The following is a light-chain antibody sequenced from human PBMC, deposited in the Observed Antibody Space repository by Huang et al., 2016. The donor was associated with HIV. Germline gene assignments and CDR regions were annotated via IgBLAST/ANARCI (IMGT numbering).Light chain of an antibody. CDR2: DAS. CDR1: QGISNY. Sequence: IQLTQSPSSLSASVGDRVTITCRASQGISNYLAWYQQKPGKAPKLLIFDASTLQKGVPSRFSGSGSGTDFTLTISSLQPEDFATYYCQQLNSFPREYTFGQGTKLEIK. CDR3: QQLNSFPREYT. V-gene: IGKV1-9*01. J-gene: IGKJ2*01.